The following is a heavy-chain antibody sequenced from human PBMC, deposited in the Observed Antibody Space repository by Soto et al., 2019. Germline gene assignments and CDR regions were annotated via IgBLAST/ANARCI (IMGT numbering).Heavy chain of an antibody. Sequence: QVQLVQSGAEVKKPGSSVKVSCKASGGTFSSYAISWVRQAPGQGLEWMGGIIPIFGTADYAQKFQGRVTITADKSTSTAYMELSSLRSEDTAVYYCARAPTITMVRASGMDVWGQGTTVTVSS. CDR2: IIPIFGTA. D-gene: IGHD3-10*01. V-gene: IGHV1-69*06. J-gene: IGHJ6*02. CDR1: GGTFSSYA. CDR3: ARAPTITMVRASGMDV.